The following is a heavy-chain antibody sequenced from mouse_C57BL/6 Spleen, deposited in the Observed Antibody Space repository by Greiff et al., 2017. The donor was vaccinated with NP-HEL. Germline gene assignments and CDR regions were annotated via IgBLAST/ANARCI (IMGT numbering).Heavy chain of an antibody. CDR1: GYSITSGYD. D-gene: IGHD1-1*01. J-gene: IGHJ2*01. CDR3: ARGDTTVVGDY. V-gene: IGHV3-1*01. CDR2: ISYSGST. Sequence: EVQLQQSGPGMVKPSQSLSLTCTVTGYSITSGYDWHWIRHFPGNKLEWMGYISYSGSTNYNPSLKSRISITHDTSKNHFFLKLNSVTTEDTATYYCARGDTTVVGDYWGQGTTLTVSS.